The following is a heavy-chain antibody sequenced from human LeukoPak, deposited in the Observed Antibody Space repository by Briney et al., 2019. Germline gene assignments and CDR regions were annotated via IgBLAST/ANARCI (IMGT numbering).Heavy chain of an antibody. D-gene: IGHD6-19*01. CDR3: ARDNSGWSVDY. V-gene: IGHV1-46*04. Sequence: ASVKVSCKASGYTFTDYYIHWVRQAPGQGLEWMGIISPSGDYTRYAQKLQGRVSMTLDTSTSTVYMELNSLESEDTAMYYCARDNSGWSVDYWGQGTLVTVTS. J-gene: IGHJ4*02. CDR1: GYTFTDYY. CDR2: ISPSGDYT.